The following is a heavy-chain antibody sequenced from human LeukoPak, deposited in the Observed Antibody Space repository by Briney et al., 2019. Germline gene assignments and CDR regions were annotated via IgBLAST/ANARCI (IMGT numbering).Heavy chain of an antibody. Sequence: GGSLRLSCAASGFTFSSYAMSWVRQAPGKGLEWVSVIYSGGSTYYADSVKGRFTISRDNSKNTLYLQVNSLRVEDTAVYYCARQTKWGQGTLVTVSS. J-gene: IGHJ4*02. CDR1: GFTFSSYA. CDR2: IYSGGST. V-gene: IGHV3-23*01. CDR3: ARQTK.